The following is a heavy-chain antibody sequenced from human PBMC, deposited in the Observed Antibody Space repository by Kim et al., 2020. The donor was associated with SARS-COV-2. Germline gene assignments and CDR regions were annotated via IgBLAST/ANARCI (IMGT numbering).Heavy chain of an antibody. CDR3: AGGLRAMVTYYYDSSGYYSY. CDR1: GGSFSGYY. V-gene: IGHV4-34*01. J-gene: IGHJ4*02. CDR2: INHSGST. Sequence: SETLSLTCAVYGGSFSGYYWSWIRQPPGKGLEWIGEINHSGSTNYNPSLKSRVTISVDTSKNQFSLKLSSVTAADTAMYYCAGGLRAMVTYYYDSSGYYSYWGQGTLVTVSS. D-gene: IGHD3-22*01.